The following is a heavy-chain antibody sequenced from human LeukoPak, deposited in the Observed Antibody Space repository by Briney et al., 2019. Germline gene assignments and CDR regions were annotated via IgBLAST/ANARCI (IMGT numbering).Heavy chain of an antibody. CDR2: ISSSSTYT. D-gene: IGHD6-25*01. CDR3: ATGRNTTTSGVGMDV. CDR1: EFTFIRYS. Sequence: GGSLRLSCAASEFTFIRYSMNWVRQAPGKGLEWVSFISSSSTYTYYADSVRGRFTVSRDNAKNSLYLQMNSLRDEDTALYYCATGRNTTTSGVGMDVWGKGTTGTVSS. J-gene: IGHJ6*03. V-gene: IGHV3-21*01.